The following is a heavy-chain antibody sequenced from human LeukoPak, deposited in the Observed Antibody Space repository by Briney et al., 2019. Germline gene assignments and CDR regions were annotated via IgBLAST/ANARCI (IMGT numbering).Heavy chain of an antibody. Sequence: QPGRSLRLSCAASGFTFSSYAMHWVRQAPGKGLEWVAVISYDGSNKYYADSVKGRFTISRDNSKNTLYLQMYSLRAEDTAVYYCAWGNYGSGTKGYFDYWGQGTLVTVSS. V-gene: IGHV3-30-3*01. D-gene: IGHD3-10*01. CDR3: AWGNYGSGTKGYFDY. CDR2: ISYDGSNK. J-gene: IGHJ4*02. CDR1: GFTFSSYA.